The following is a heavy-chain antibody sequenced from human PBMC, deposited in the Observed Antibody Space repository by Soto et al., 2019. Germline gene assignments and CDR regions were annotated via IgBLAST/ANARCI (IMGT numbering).Heavy chain of an antibody. Sequence: AGGALRLSCGASGFTFSSFGIHWVGQAPGKGLEWVAVISYDGSNKYYADSVKGRFTISRDNAKNSLYLQMDSLTDEDTAVYYCARDLGWAFDSWGQGTLVTVSS. J-gene: IGHJ4*02. V-gene: IGHV3-30*03. CDR1: GFTFSSFG. CDR2: ISYDGSNK. CDR3: ARDLGWAFDS. D-gene: IGHD6-19*01.